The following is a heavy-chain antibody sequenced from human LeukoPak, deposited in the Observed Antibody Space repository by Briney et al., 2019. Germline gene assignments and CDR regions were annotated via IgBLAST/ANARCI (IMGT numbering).Heavy chain of an antibody. Sequence: PSETPSPPPAVFWGALPGFYWGGVPPPPRKGAGGVGEINHSGSTNYNPSLKSRVTISVDTSKNQFSLKLSSVTAADTAVYYCARAGWLRTKGYFDYWGQGTLVTVSS. J-gene: IGHJ4*02. CDR2: INHSGST. CDR1: WGALPGFY. D-gene: IGHD5-12*01. V-gene: IGHV4-34*01. CDR3: ARAGWLRTKGYFDY.